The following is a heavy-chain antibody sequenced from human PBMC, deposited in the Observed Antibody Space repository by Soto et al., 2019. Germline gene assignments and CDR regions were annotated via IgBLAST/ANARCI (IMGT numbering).Heavy chain of an antibody. CDR3: ARDQEEADYSSSWESLGALDI. CDR2: ISAYNGNT. CDR1: GYTFTSYG. D-gene: IGHD6-13*01. J-gene: IGHJ3*02. V-gene: IGHV1-18*01. Sequence: GASVKVSCKASGYTFTSYGISWVRQAPGQGLEWMGWISAYNGNTNYAQKLQGRVTMTTDTSTSTAYMELRSLRSDDTAVYYCARDQEEADYSSSWESLGALDIWGQGTMVNVSS.